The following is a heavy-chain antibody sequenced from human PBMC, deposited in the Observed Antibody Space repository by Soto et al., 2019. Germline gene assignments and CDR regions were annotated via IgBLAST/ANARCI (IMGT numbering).Heavy chain of an antibody. CDR2: IIPIFGTA. D-gene: IGHD2-15*01. Sequence: QVQLVQSGAEGKKPGSSVKVSCKASGGTFSSYAISWVRQAPGQGLEWMGGIIPIFGTANYAQKFQGRVTITADESTSTAYMELSSLRSEDTAVYYCARDHCSGGSCYSNGMDVWGQGTTVTVSS. J-gene: IGHJ6*02. CDR1: GGTFSSYA. CDR3: ARDHCSGGSCYSNGMDV. V-gene: IGHV1-69*01.